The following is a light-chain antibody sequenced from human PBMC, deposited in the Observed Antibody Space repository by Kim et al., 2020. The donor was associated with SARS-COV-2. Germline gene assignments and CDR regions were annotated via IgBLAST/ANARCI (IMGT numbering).Light chain of an antibody. CDR2: NDS. V-gene: IGLV3-21*04. J-gene: IGLJ1*01. CDR3: QVWDSYSDHPYV. CDR1: NIGSKS. Sequence: PGKTARITCGGNNIGSKSVHWYKQKPGPAPVLVIYNDSDRPSGIPERFSGSNSGNTATLTISRVEAGDEADYYCQVWDSYSDHPYVFGTGTKVTVL.